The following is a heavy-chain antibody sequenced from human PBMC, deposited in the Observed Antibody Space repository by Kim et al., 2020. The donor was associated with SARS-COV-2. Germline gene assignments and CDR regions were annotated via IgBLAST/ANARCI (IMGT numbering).Heavy chain of an antibody. CDR3: ARVNSGGYLYYFDY. CDR2: INPNSGGT. J-gene: IGHJ4*02. V-gene: IGHV1-2*06. Sequence: ASVKVSCKASGYTFTGYYMHWVRQAPGQGLEWMGRINPNSGGTNYAQKFQGRVTMTRDTSISTAYMELSRLRSDDTAVYYCARVNSGGYLYYFDYWGQGTLVTVSS. CDR1: GYTFTGYY. D-gene: IGHD1-26*01.